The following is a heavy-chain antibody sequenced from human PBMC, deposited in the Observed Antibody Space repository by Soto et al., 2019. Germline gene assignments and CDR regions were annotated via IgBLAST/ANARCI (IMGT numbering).Heavy chain of an antibody. V-gene: IGHV2-5*02. CDR3: VECSPDPVPGH. CDR1: GFSLSTSGVG. Sequence: SGPTLVNPTHTLTLTCTFSGFSLSTSGVGVGWIRQPPGKALEWLGLIYWDDDKRYSPSLRSRLTITKATSKNQVVLTMTNIDPGDTATYYCVECSPDPVPGHCGQGTLVPVCS. D-gene: IGHD2-2*01. J-gene: IGHJ1*01. CDR2: IYWDDDK.